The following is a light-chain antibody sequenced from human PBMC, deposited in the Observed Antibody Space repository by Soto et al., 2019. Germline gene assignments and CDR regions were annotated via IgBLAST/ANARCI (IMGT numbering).Light chain of an antibody. CDR3: QQYNKWPLT. J-gene: IGKJ4*01. Sequence: EIVMTQSPATLSVSPGERATLSCRASQSVSSNLAWYQQNPGQAPRLLIYGASTRDTGIPARFSGSGSGTESTLTISSLQSEDFAVYYCQQYNKWPLTFGGGTKVEIK. CDR1: QSVSSN. V-gene: IGKV3D-15*01. CDR2: GAS.